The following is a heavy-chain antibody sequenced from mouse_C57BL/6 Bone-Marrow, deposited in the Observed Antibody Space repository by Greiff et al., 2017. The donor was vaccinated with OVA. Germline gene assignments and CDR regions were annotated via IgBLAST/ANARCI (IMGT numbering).Heavy chain of an antibody. CDR3: ARPYLLLYAMDY. J-gene: IGHJ4*01. CDR2: ISSGSSNI. V-gene: IGHV5-17*01. CDR1: GFTFSDYG. D-gene: IGHD1-1*01. Sequence: EVQRVESGGGLVKPGGSLKLSCAASGFTFSDYGMHWVRQAPEKGLEWVAYISSGSSNIYYAETVKGRFTISRDNAKNTLFLQMTSLRSEDTAMYYCARPYLLLYAMDYWGQGTSVTVSS.